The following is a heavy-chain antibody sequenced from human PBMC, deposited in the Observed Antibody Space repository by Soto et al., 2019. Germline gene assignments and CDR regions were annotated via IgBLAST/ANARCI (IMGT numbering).Heavy chain of an antibody. D-gene: IGHD3-22*01. J-gene: IGHJ4*02. Sequence: SVQASCKASGFTFTSSAVQWVRQARGQRLEWIGWIVVGSGNTNYAQKFQERVTITRDMSTSTAYMELSSLRSEDTAVYYCAAGEDYYDSSGGFDDWGQGSLVTVSS. V-gene: IGHV1-58*01. CDR1: GFTFTSSA. CDR2: IVVGSGNT. CDR3: AAGEDYYDSSGGFDD.